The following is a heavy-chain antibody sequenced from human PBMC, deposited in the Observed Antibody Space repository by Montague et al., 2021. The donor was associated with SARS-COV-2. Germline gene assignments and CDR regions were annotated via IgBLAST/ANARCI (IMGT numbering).Heavy chain of an antibody. CDR2: IDWDGDK. CDR1: GFSLSTSGMC. Sequence: PPLVKPTQTLTLTCTFSGFSLSTSGMCMTWIRQPPGKALEWLARIDWDGDKYYNTPLKSRLTISKDTSKNLVVLTMTNMDPVDTATYYCARGPSDTYYYNGMDVWGRGTTVTVSS. CDR3: ARGPSDTYYYNGMDV. V-gene: IGHV2-70*11. J-gene: IGHJ6*02.